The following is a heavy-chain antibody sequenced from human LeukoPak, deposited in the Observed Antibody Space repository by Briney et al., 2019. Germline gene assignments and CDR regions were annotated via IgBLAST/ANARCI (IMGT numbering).Heavy chain of an antibody. CDR1: GGSISSSPYY. CDR3: ARAVSSYYYFWSGYYHDAFDI. Sequence: SETLSLTCTVSGGSISSSPYYWGWVRQPPGRGLEWIGSIYYSGTTHYNPSLESRVTISVDTSKTPFSLTLASVTAADSAVYYCARAVSSYYYFWSGYYHDAFDIWGQGTMVTVSS. J-gene: IGHJ3*02. V-gene: IGHV4-39*07. D-gene: IGHD3-3*01. CDR2: IYYSGTT.